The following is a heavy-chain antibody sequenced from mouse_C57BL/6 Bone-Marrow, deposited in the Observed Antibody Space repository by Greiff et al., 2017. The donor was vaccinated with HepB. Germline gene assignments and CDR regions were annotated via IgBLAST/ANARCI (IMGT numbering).Heavy chain of an antibody. CDR1: GFSFNTYA. J-gene: IGHJ2*01. D-gene: IGHD1-1*01. Sequence: EVKLMESGGVLVQPKGSLKLSCAASGFSFNTYAMNWVRQAPGKGLEWVARIRSKSNNYAKYYADSVKDRFTISRDDSESMLYLQMNNLKTEDTAMYYCVRQNAVYYYGSSYVVYFDYWGQGTTLTVSS. V-gene: IGHV10-1*01. CDR2: IRSKSNNYAK. CDR3: VRQNAVYYYGSSYVVYFDY.